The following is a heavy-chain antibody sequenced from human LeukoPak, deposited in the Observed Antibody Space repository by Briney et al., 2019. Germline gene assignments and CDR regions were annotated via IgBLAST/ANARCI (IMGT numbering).Heavy chain of an antibody. CDR2: ISYDGSNK. J-gene: IGHJ1*01. CDR3: ANPAYHYDSSGYYWAEYFQH. D-gene: IGHD3-22*01. Sequence: PGGSLRLSCVASGFTFSSRDWMTWVRQAPGKGLEWVAVISYDGSNKYYADSVKGRFTISRDNSKNTLYLQMNSLRAEDTAVYYCANPAYHYDSSGYYWAEYFQHWGQGTLVTVSS. CDR1: GFTFSSRDW. V-gene: IGHV3-30*18.